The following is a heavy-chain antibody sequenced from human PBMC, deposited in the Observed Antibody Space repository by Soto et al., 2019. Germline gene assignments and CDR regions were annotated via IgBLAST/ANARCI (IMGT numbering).Heavy chain of an antibody. CDR1: GGSIRSGGYS. Sequence: QLQLQESGSGLVKPSETLSLTCAVSGGSIRSGGYSWSWIRQPPGKGLEWIGYIYHSGSTYYNPSLKGRVPLSVDRSKHQFSLKLGSVTPADTAVYDCAAGAMFGVIPLDYWGQGTLVTVSS. J-gene: IGHJ4*02. CDR2: IYHSGST. V-gene: IGHV4-30-2*01. CDR3: AAGAMFGVIPLDY. D-gene: IGHD3-3*01.